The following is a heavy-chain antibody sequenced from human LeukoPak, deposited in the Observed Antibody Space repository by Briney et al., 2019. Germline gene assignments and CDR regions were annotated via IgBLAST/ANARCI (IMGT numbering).Heavy chain of an antibody. J-gene: IGHJ4*02. CDR1: GFTVSSNY. D-gene: IGHD6-19*01. V-gene: IGHV3-53*01. CDR3: ARVNGWYLFDY. CDR2: IYSGGST. Sequence: GGSLRLSCAASGFTVSSNYMSWVRQAPGEGLEWVSVIYSGGSTYYADSVKGRFTISRDNSKNTLYLQMNSLRAEDTAVYYCARVNGWYLFDYWGQGTLVTVSS.